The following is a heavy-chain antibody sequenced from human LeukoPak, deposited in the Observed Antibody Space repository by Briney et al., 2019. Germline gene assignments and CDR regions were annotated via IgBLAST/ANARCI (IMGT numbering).Heavy chain of an antibody. Sequence: PGGSLRLSCTASGFTFSSIALTWVRQAPGKGLEWVAVISYDGSNKFYADSVKGRFTISRDNSKNTLYLQMNSLRAEDTAVYYCAKLGYSSGWYDFRIDAFDFWGQGAMVTVSS. CDR3: AKLGYSSGWYDFRIDAFDF. D-gene: IGHD6-19*01. J-gene: IGHJ3*01. CDR1: GFTFSSIA. V-gene: IGHV3-30*18. CDR2: ISYDGSNK.